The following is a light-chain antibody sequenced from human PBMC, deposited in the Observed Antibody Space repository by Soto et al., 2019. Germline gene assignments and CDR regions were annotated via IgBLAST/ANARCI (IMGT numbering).Light chain of an antibody. CDR2: EVS. J-gene: IGLJ3*02. Sequence: QSALTQPASVSGSPGQSITISCTGTSSDVGDYNYVSWYQHNPGKAPKLMIYEVSNRPSGVSDRFSGSKSGNTASLTISGLQAEDEADYYCSSYTSISTVFGGGTKLTVL. CDR3: SSYTSISTV. CDR1: SSDVGDYNY. V-gene: IGLV2-14*01.